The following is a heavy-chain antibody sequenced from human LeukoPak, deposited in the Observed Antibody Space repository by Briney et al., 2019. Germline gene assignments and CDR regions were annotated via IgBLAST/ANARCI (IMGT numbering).Heavy chain of an antibody. CDR2: IYYSGST. D-gene: IGHD3-10*01. CDR3: ASQSVITMALDY. J-gene: IGHJ4*02. V-gene: IGHV4-39*01. Sequence: SETLSLTCTVSGGSISSSSYYWGWIRQPPGKGLEWIGSIYYSGSTYYNPSLKSRVTISVDTSKNQFSLKLSSVTAADTAVYYCASQSVITMALDYWGQGTLVTVSS. CDR1: GGSISSSSYY.